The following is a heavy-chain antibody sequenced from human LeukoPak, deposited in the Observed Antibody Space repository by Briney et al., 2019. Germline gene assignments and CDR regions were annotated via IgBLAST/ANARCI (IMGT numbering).Heavy chain of an antibody. Sequence: GASVKVPCKASGYTFTSFDTNWVRQATGQGLEWMGWMNPNSGNTGYAQRFQGRVTITRDTSISTAYMELSSLRSEDTAVCFCYSNYGDSFDYWGQGTLVTVSS. CDR3: YSNYGDSFDY. V-gene: IGHV1-8*03. CDR1: GYTFTSFD. J-gene: IGHJ4*02. CDR2: MNPNSGNT. D-gene: IGHD4-11*01.